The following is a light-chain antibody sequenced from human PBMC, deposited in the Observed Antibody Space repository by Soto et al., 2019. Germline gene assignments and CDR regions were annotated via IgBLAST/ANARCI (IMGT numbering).Light chain of an antibody. CDR1: QFVSSN. V-gene: IGKV3D-15*01. CDR3: QQYHNWPPIT. CDR2: GAS. Sequence: EIVLTQSPGTLSLSTGERATLSCRASQFVSSNLAWYQQKPGQAPRLLIYGASTRATGIPARFSGSGSGTEFTLTISNLQSEDFAVYFCQQYHNWPPITFGQGTLLEIK. J-gene: IGKJ5*01.